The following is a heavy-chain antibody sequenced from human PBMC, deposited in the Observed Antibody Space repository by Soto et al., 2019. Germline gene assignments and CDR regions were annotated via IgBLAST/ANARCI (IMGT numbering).Heavy chain of an antibody. J-gene: IGHJ1*01. Sequence: QVQLVESGGGVVQPGRSLRLSCAASGFTFSTYGMHWVRQAPGKGLEWVAVISYDGSNKYYADSVKGRFTISRDNSKNTLYLQMNSLRAEDTAVYYCAKDDGAAAVAGGDFQHWGQCTLVTVSS. D-gene: IGHD6-19*01. CDR3: AKDDGAAAVAGGDFQH. CDR1: GFTFSTYG. V-gene: IGHV3-30*18. CDR2: ISYDGSNK.